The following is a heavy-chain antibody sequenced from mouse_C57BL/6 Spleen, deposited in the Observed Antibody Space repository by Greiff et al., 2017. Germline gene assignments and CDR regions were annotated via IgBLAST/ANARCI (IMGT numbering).Heavy chain of an antibody. D-gene: IGHD5-5*01. J-gene: IGHJ4*01. V-gene: IGHV1-61*01. Sequence: VQLQQPGAELVRPGSSVKLSCKASGYTFTSYWMDWVKQRPGQGLEWIGNIYPSDSETHYNQKFKDKATLTVDKSSSTAYMQLSSLTSEDSAVYYFARSEDYLYAMDYWGQGTSVTVSS. CDR2: IYPSDSET. CDR1: GYTFTSYW. CDR3: ARSEDYLYAMDY.